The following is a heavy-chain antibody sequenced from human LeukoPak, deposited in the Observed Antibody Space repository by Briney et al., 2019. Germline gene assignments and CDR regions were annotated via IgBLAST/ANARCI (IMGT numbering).Heavy chain of an antibody. Sequence: GGSLRLSCAASGFTVSSNYMSWVRQAPGKGLEWVSVIYRGGSTYYADSVKGRFTISRDNSKNTLYLQMNSLRAEDTAVYYCARWRLRSGDAFDIWGQGTMVTVSS. V-gene: IGHV3-53*01. CDR2: IYRGGST. CDR1: GFTVSSNY. J-gene: IGHJ3*02. CDR3: ARWRLRSGDAFDI. D-gene: IGHD3-10*01.